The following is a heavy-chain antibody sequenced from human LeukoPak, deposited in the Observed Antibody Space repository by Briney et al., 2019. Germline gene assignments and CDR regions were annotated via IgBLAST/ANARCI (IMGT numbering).Heavy chain of an antibody. J-gene: IGHJ4*02. Sequence: PGGSLRLSCAASGFTFSSYEMNWVRQAPGKGLEWVSYISSSGSTIYYAGSVKGRFTISRDNAKNSLYLQMNSLRAEDTAVYYCARDGDTAPDYWGQGTLVTVSS. CDR3: ARDGDTAPDY. D-gene: IGHD5-18*01. V-gene: IGHV3-48*03. CDR2: ISSSGSTI. CDR1: GFTFSSYE.